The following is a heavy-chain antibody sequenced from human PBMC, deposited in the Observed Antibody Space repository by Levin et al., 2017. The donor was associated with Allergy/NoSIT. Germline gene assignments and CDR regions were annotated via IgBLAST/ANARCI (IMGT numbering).Heavy chain of an antibody. D-gene: IGHD3-10*01. Sequence: GESLKISCAASGFTFYNYVMNWVRQSPGKGLEWVSGISSSGGSTYYADSVKGRFTISRDNSKNTLYLQINSLRAEDTAVYYCAKAKSHLDYYGSGSYDCWGQGTLVTVSS. J-gene: IGHJ4*02. V-gene: IGHV3-23*01. CDR1: GFTFYNYV. CDR2: ISSSGGST. CDR3: AKAKSHLDYYGSGSYDC.